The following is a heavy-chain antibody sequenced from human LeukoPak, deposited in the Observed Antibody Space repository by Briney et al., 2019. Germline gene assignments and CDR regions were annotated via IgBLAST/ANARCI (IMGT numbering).Heavy chain of an antibody. D-gene: IGHD3-10*01. V-gene: IGHV1-3*01. CDR2: INAGNGNT. CDR3: AREEGSYYFFDY. CDR1: GYTFTSYA. Sequence: ASVKVSCKASGYTFTSYAIHWVRQAPGQRLEWMGWINAGNGNTKYSQKFQGRVTITRDTSASTAYMELSSLRSEDTAVYYCAREEGSYYFFDYWGQGTLVTVSS. J-gene: IGHJ4*02.